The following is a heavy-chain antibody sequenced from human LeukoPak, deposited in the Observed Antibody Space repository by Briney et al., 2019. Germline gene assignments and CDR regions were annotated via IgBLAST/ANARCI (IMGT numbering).Heavy chain of an antibody. CDR1: GFTFNTYD. V-gene: IGHV3-13*01. CDR2: IGTAGDT. CDR3: ARDLRYCISTTCSNYGMDV. Sequence: GGSLRLSCAASGFTFNTYDMHWVRQATGKGLEWVSTIGTAGDTYYAGSVKGRFTISRENAKNSLYLQMNSLRAGDTAVYYCARDLRYCISTTCSNYGMDVWGQGTTVTVSS. J-gene: IGHJ6*02. D-gene: IGHD2-2*01.